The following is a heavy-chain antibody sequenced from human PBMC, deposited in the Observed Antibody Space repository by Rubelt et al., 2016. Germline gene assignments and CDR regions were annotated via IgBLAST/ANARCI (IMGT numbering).Heavy chain of an antibody. V-gene: IGHV3-64D*06. CDR3: ARDREYSGSYCDY. D-gene: IGHD1-26*01. CDR1: GFTFSSYA. CDR2: ISSNGGST. Sequence: ESGGGLVQPGGSLRLSCSASGFTFSSYAMHWVRQAPGKGLEYVSAISSNGGSTYYADSVKGRFTISRDNSKNTLYLQMSSLRAEDTAVYYCARDREYSGSYCDYWGQGTLVTVSS. J-gene: IGHJ4*02.